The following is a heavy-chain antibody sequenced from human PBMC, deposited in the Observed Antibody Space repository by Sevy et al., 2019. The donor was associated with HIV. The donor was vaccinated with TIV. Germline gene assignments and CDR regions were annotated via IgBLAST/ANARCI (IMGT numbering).Heavy chain of an antibody. CDR2: INPNSGGT. V-gene: IGHV1-2*02. D-gene: IGHD2-21*02. CDR3: ATSRGYCGGDCYSPSGSLYYYYYYMDV. J-gene: IGHJ6*03. Sequence: ASVKVSCKASGYTFTGYYMHWVRQAPGQGLEWMGWINPNSGGTNYAQKFQGRVTMTRDTSISTAYMELSRLRSDDTAVYYCATSRGYCGGDCYSPSGSLYYYYYYMDVWGKGTTVTVSS. CDR1: GYTFTGYY.